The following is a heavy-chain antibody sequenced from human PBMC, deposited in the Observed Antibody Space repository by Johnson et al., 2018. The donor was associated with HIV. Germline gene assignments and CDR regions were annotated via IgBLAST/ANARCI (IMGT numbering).Heavy chain of an antibody. CDR3: ARGRTVVSVFDI. Sequence: QVQLVESGGGVVQPGRSLRLSCVGSAFTFSSYAMHWVRQAPGKGLEWVAVISYDGSNKFYADSVKGRFTISRDNSKNTLSLQMNSLRAEDTAVYYCARGRTVVSVFDIWGPGTLVTVSS. V-gene: IGHV3-30-3*01. D-gene: IGHD3-3*01. CDR2: ISYDGSNK. J-gene: IGHJ3*02. CDR1: AFTFSSYA.